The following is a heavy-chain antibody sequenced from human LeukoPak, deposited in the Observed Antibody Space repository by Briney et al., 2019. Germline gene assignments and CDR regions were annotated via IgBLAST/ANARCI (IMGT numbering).Heavy chain of an antibody. CDR2: ISHDGSVK. Sequence: GGSLRLSCAASGFTFNNYGMQWVRQTPRKGLEWVTVISHDGSVKHYADSVKGRFTISRDTSKNTVYLQMNSLRPEDTAVYYCAKEGTTYSSTWFDSWGQGTLVTVSS. J-gene: IGHJ5*01. CDR1: GFTFNNYG. D-gene: IGHD6-19*01. V-gene: IGHV3-30*18. CDR3: AKEGTTYSSTWFDS.